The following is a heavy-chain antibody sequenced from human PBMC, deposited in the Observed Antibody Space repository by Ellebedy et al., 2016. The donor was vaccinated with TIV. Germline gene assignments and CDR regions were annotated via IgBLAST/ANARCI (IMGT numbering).Heavy chain of an antibody. CDR3: GRERWGLGDY. CDR1: GFTFSSYS. Sequence: GESLKISCAASGFTFSSYSMNWARQAPGKGLEWVSSISTSGAYIYYADSVQGRFTISRDDAKNTLFLQMHSLRVEDTAVYYCGRERWGLGDYWGQGTLVTVSS. V-gene: IGHV3-21*06. CDR2: ISTSGAYI. D-gene: IGHD7-27*01. J-gene: IGHJ4*02.